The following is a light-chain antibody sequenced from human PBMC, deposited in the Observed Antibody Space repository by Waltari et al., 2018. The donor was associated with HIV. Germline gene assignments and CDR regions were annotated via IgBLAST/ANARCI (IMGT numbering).Light chain of an antibody. Sequence: QSVLTQPPSVSAAPGQKVSISCSGSTSNVGRSYVSWYQQFPGAAPKLLIYEENKRSSGIPDRFSGSKSGTSATLGITGLRPGDEADYYCETWDSSLSAVVFGGGTKLTVL. CDR3: ETWDSSLSAVV. CDR1: TSNVGRSY. J-gene: IGLJ2*01. V-gene: IGLV1-51*01. CDR2: EEN.